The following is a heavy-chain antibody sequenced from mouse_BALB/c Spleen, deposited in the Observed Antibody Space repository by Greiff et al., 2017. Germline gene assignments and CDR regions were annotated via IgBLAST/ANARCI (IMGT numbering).Heavy chain of an antibody. Sequence: VQLKESGAELVKPGASVKLSCTASGFNIKDTYMHWVKQRPEQGLEWIGRIDPANGNTKYDPKFQGKATITADTSSNTAYLQLSSLTSEDTAVYYCARGSYYGYDLYWYFDVWGAGTTVTVSS. CDR2: IDPANGNT. D-gene: IGHD2-2*01. J-gene: IGHJ1*01. V-gene: IGHV14-3*02. CDR1: GFNIKDTY. CDR3: ARGSYYGYDLYWYFDV.